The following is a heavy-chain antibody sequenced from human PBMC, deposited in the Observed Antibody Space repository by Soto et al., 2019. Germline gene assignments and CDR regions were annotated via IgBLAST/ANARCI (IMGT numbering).Heavy chain of an antibody. V-gene: IGHV4-34*01. CDR3: ARDKITGLFDY. CDR1: GGSFSGDY. Sequence: QVQLQQWGAALLKPSETLSSPCAAFGGSFSGDYWSWFRQPPGTGLEWIGEINHSGSTTYNPSLKSRVTISVDTSKNQFSLKLTSVTAADTAVYYCARDKITGLFDYWGQGTLVTVSS. D-gene: IGHD2-8*02. J-gene: IGHJ4*02. CDR2: INHSGST.